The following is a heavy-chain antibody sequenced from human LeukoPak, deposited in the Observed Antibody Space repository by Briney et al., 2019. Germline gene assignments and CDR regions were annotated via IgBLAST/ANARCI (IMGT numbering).Heavy chain of an antibody. CDR2: IYSGGST. Sequence: PGGSLRLSCAASGFTISSNYMNWVRQAPGKGLDWVSVIYSGGSTYYADSVKGRFTISRDNSKNTLYLQMNSLRAEDTAVYYCARAKYSSSCFDYWGQGTLVTVSS. CDR1: GFTISSNY. V-gene: IGHV3-53*01. D-gene: IGHD6-13*01. CDR3: ARAKYSSSCFDY. J-gene: IGHJ4*02.